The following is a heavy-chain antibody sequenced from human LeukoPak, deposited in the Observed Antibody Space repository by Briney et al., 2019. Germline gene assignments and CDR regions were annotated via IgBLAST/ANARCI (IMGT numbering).Heavy chain of an antibody. V-gene: IGHV4-59*01. J-gene: IGHJ4*02. CDR2: IYYSGST. Sequence: SETLSLTCTVSGGSISSYYWSWIRQPPGKGLEWIGYIYYSGSTNYNPSLKSRVTISVDASKNQFSLNLTSVTAADTAVYYCARVSGYGGNSGVWGQGTLVTVSS. D-gene: IGHD4-23*01. CDR1: GGSISSYY. CDR3: ARVSGYGGNSGV.